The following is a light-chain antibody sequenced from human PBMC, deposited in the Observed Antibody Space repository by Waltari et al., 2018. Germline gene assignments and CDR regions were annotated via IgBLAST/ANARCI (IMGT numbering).Light chain of an antibody. CDR3: QQYYSTPLT. CDR2: AAS. J-gene: IGKJ4*01. CDR1: QGISNS. V-gene: IGKV1-NL1*01. Sequence: EIQMTQSPSSLSASVGDRVTITCRASQGISNSLAWYQQKPGKAPKLLLYAASRLESVIPSRFSGSGSATDYTLTISSLQPEDFATYYCQQYYSTPLTFGGGTKVEIK.